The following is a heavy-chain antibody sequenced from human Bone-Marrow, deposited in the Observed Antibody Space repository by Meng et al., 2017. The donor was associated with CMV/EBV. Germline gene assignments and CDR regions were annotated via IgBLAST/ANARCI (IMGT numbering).Heavy chain of an antibody. J-gene: IGHJ3*02. D-gene: IGHD4-23*01. CDR1: GGSFSGYY. V-gene: IGHV4-34*01. CDR3: ARGRRFGGNGAFDI. CDR2: INHSGST. Sequence: GSLRLSCAVYGGSFSGYYWSWIRQPPGKGLEWIGEINHSGSTNYNPSLKSRVTISVDTSKNQFSLKLSSVNAADTAVYYCARGRRFGGNGAFDIWGQGTMVTVSS.